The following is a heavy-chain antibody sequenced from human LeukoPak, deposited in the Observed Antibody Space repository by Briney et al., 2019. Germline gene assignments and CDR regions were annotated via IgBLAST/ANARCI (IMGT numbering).Heavy chain of an antibody. D-gene: IGHD4-17*01. J-gene: IGHJ5*02. Sequence: PGGSLRLSCAASGFTFSSYGVHWVRQAPGKGLEWVAFIRYDGSNKYYADSVKGRFTISRDNSESTLHLQMNSLRAEDTAVYYCAKDRYGDLNWFDPWGLGTLVTVSS. CDR1: GFTFSSYG. CDR2: IRYDGSNK. V-gene: IGHV3-30*02. CDR3: AKDRYGDLNWFDP.